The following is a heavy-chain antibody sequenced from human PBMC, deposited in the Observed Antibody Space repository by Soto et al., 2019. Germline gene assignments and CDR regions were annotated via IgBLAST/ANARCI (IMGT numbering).Heavy chain of an antibody. CDR2: ILGRTDGATI. Sequence: EVHLLESGGGLVQPGGSLRLSCVASGFTFSDSWMSWVRQAPGKGLEWVARILGRTDGATIDYAATVEDSLTISRDDSNNMLYLQKNCLNNEATAVYFWNSYYYIWGISGYWWGYWGQGTQVTVSS. CDR3: NSYYYIWGISGYWWGY. V-gene: IGHV3-15*01. J-gene: IGHJ4*02. D-gene: IGHD3-16*01. CDR1: GFTFSDSW.